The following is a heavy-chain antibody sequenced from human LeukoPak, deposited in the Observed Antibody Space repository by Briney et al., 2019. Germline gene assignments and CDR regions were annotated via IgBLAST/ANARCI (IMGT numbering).Heavy chain of an antibody. Sequence: GGSLRLSCAASGFTVSSNYMSWVRQAPGKGLEWVSDIYSGGSTYYADSVKGRFTISRDNSKNTLYLQMNSLRAEDTAVYYCASSSYYDSSGYSTKGFDYWGQGTLVTVSS. CDR3: ASSSYYDSSGYSTKGFDY. CDR2: IYSGGST. CDR1: GFTVSSNY. J-gene: IGHJ4*02. V-gene: IGHV3-66*02. D-gene: IGHD3-22*01.